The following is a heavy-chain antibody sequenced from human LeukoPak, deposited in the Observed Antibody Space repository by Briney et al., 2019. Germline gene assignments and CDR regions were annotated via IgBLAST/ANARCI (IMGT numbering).Heavy chain of an antibody. Sequence: GGSLRLSCAASGFSVSSNYMSWVRQAPGKGLGWVGFIRSKAYGGTTEYAASVKGRFTTSRDDSKSIAYLQMNSLKTEDTAVYYCTSYTAMDPFDYWGQGTLVTVSS. CDR1: GFSVSSNY. CDR3: TSYTAMDPFDY. V-gene: IGHV3-49*04. CDR2: IRSKAYGGTT. J-gene: IGHJ4*02. D-gene: IGHD5-18*01.